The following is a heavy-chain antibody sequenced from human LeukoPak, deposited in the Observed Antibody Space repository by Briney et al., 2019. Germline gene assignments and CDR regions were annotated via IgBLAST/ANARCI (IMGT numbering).Heavy chain of an antibody. Sequence: GGSLRLSCAASGFTFSNYWMSWVRQTPGKGLEWVSSISSSSSSYIYYADSVKGRFTISRDNAKNSLYLQMNSLRAEDTAVYYCARTIVVVPAAPMGFDYWGQGTLVTVSS. V-gene: IGHV3-21*01. CDR2: ISSSSSSYI. D-gene: IGHD2-2*01. CDR1: GFTFSNYW. J-gene: IGHJ4*02. CDR3: ARTIVVVPAAPMGFDY.